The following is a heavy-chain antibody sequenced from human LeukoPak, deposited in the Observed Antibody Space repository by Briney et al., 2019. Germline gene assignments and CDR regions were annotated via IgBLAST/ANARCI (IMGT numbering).Heavy chain of an antibody. J-gene: IGHJ4*02. CDR2: IYYSGGT. D-gene: IGHD5-12*01. V-gene: IGHV4-39*01. CDR1: GGSISSSSYY. CDR3: ARRDSGYDQYYFDY. Sequence: SETLSLTCTVSGGSISSSSYYWGWIRQPPGKGLEWLGSIYYSGGTYYNPSLKSRVTISVDTSKNQFSLKLSSVTAADTAVYYCARRDSGYDQYYFDYWGQGTLVTVSS.